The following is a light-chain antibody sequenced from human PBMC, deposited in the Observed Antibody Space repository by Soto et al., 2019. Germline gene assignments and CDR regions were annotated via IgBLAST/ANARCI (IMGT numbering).Light chain of an antibody. J-gene: IGKJ1*01. Sequence: VMTQSPLSLPVTPGEPAYISCRSSQSLLHSNGYNYLDWYLQKPGQSPQLLIYLGSNRASGVPDRFSGSGSGTDFTLKISRVEAEDVGVYYCMEALQTTWTFGQGTKVEIK. V-gene: IGKV2-28*01. CDR1: QSLLHSNGYNY. CDR2: LGS. CDR3: MEALQTTWT.